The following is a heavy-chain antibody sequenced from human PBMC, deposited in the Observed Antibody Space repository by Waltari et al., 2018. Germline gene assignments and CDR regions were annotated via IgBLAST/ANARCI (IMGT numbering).Heavy chain of an antibody. CDR3: ARDRVGQARSYFDY. Sequence: EVQLVESGGGLVQPGGSLRLSCAASGFTFSSYWMSWVRQAPGKGLEWVANIKQDGSEKYYVDSGKGRFTISRDNAKNSLYLQMNSLRAEDTAVYYCARDRVGQARSYFDYWGQGTLVTVSS. J-gene: IGHJ4*02. CDR1: GFTFSSYW. D-gene: IGHD6-6*01. V-gene: IGHV3-7*01. CDR2: IKQDGSEK.